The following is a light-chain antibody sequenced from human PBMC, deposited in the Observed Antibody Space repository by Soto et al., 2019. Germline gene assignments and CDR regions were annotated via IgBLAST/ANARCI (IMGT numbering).Light chain of an antibody. Sequence: IQLTQSPSSLSSSVGDRVTITCLASQGISSYLAWYQQKPGKAPKPLIYAASTLQSGVPSRFSGSGSGTDFTLTISSLEPEDFGVYYCQQRSNWPPVTFGGGTKVDIK. J-gene: IGKJ4*01. CDR1: QGISSY. V-gene: IGKV1-9*01. CDR2: AAS. CDR3: QQRSNWPPVT.